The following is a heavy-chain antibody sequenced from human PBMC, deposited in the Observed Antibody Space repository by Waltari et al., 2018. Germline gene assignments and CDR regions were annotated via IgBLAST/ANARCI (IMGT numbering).Heavy chain of an antibody. Sequence: EVQLVESGGGLVKPGGSLRLARAATGFTRSRHRMNWGRQAPGKGLEWISYINTSNTIYTADSREGRVFPSTDHVKNSLSLQIDSLRAEDTAVYYCARAGGWDGYSIDCWGQGTLVTVSS. D-gene: IGHD5-18*01. J-gene: IGHJ4*02. CDR2: INTSNTI. V-gene: IGHV3-21*05. CDR3: ARAGGWDGYSIDC. CDR1: GFTRSRHR.